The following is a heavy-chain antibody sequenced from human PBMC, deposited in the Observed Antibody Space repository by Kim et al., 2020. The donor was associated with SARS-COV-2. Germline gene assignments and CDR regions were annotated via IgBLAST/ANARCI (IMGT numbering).Heavy chain of an antibody. CDR2: ISSSSSYI. J-gene: IGHJ6*02. Sequence: GGSLRLSCAASGFTFSSYSMNWVRQAPGKGLEWVSSISSSSSYIYYADSVKGRFTISRDNAKNSLYLQMNSLRAEDTAVYYCARDRFVIAAAPTRYYYYGMDVWGQGTTVTVSS. CDR3: ARDRFVIAAAPTRYYYYGMDV. CDR1: GFTFSSYS. V-gene: IGHV3-21*01. D-gene: IGHD6-13*01.